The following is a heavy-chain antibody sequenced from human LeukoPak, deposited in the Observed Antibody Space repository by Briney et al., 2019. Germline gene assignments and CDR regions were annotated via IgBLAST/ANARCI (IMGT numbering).Heavy chain of an antibody. V-gene: IGHV3-30*18. CDR2: ISYDGSNK. CDR3: AKDSARKSIVGSTTRGVNDY. Sequence: PGGSLRLSCAASGFTFSSYGMHWVRQAPGKGLEWVALISYDGSNKYYTDSVNGRFTISRDNSKNTLSLQMNSLRAEDTAVYYCAKDSARKSIVGSTTRGVNDYWGQGTLVPVSS. D-gene: IGHD1-26*01. CDR1: GFTFSSYG. J-gene: IGHJ4*02.